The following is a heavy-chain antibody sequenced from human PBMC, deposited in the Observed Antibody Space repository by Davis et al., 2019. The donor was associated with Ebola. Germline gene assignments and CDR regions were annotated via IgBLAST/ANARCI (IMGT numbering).Heavy chain of an antibody. V-gene: IGHV4-59*01. CDR1: GGSISSYY. CDR2: IYYSGST. J-gene: IGHJ2*01. D-gene: IGHD6-13*01. Sequence: PSETLSLTCTVSGGSISSYYWSWIRQPPGKGLEWIGYIYYSGSTNYNPSLKSRVTISVDTSKNQFSLKLSSVTAADTAVYYCAREGLSIAAAGSTYWYFDLWGRGTLVTVSS. CDR3: AREGLSIAAAGSTYWYFDL.